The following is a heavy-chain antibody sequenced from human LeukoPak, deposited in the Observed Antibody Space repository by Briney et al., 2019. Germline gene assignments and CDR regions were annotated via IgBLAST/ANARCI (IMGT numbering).Heavy chain of an antibody. CDR1: GGTFSSYA. V-gene: IGHV1-69*05. D-gene: IGHD1-26*01. J-gene: IGHJ4*02. CDR2: IIPIFGTA. CDR3: ASFSSGSYYFDY. Sequence: KVSCKASGGTFSSYAISWVRQAPGQGLEWMGGIIPIFGTANYAQKFQGRVTITTDESTSTAYMELSSLRSEDTAVYYCASFSSGSYYFDYWGQGTLVTVSS.